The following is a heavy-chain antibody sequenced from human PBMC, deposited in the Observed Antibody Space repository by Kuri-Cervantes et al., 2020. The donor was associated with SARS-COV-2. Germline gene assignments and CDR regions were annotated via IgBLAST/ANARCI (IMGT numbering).Heavy chain of an antibody. D-gene: IGHD5-18*01. CDR2: INSDGSST. V-gene: IGHV3-74*01. CDR1: GFAFSSYW. Sequence: GGSLRLSCAASGFAFSSYWMHWVRQAPGKGLVWVSRINSDGSSTSYADSVKGRFTISRDNSKNTLYLQMNSLRAEDTAVYYCARGYSYGPVNYWGQGTLVTVSS. CDR3: ARGYSYGPVNY. J-gene: IGHJ4*02.